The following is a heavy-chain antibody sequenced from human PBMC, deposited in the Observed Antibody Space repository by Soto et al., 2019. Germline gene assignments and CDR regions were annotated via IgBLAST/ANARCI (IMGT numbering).Heavy chain of an antibody. J-gene: IGHJ3*02. Sequence: EVQLVESGGGLVQPGGSLRLSCAASGFTFSSYEMNWVRQAPGKGLEWVSYITNTDYTSKYADSVKGRFTMSRDNAKKSLSLQMDSLRAEDTAVYYCAKIRGAWGYVFDIWGQGTMFIVSS. CDR2: ITNTDYTS. V-gene: IGHV3-48*03. CDR3: AKIRGAWGYVFDI. D-gene: IGHD3-10*01. CDR1: GFTFSSYE.